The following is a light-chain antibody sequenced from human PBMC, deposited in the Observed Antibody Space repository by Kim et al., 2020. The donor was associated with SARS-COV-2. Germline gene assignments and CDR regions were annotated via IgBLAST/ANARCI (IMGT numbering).Light chain of an antibody. CDR1: QSLVGRDGNTY. J-gene: IGKJ5*01. CDR2: KVS. V-gene: IGKV2-30*01. Sequence: QPASISWRARQSLVGRDGNTYWNGVQERPGQSPRRLIEKVSNRDAGGPDRFSGSGSGSDFTLKIRRVEAEDVGVYYCMQGIHPITFGEGTRLEIK. CDR3: MQGIHPIT.